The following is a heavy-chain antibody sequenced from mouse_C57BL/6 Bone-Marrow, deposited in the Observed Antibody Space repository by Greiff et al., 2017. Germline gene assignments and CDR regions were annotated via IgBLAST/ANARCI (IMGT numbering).Heavy chain of an antibody. CDR2: ISDGGSYT. V-gene: IGHV5-4*03. D-gene: IGHD1-1*01. J-gene: IGHJ3*01. CDR1: GFTFSSYA. CDR3: ARAPITTVVAEGFAY. Sequence: EVKLVESGGGLVKPGGSLKLSCAASGFTFSSYAMSWVRQTPEKRLEWVATISDGGSYTYYPDNVKGRFTISRDNAKNNLYLQMSHLKSEDTAMYYCARAPITTVVAEGFAYWGQGTLVTVSA.